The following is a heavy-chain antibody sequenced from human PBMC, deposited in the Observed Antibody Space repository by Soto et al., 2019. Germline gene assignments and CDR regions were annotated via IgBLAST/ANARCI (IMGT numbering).Heavy chain of an antibody. Sequence: SETLSLTCTVSGGSISSYYWSWIRQPPGKGLEWIGYIYYSGSTNYNPSLKSRVTISVGTSKNQFSLKLSSVTAADTAVYYCARGGYCSSTSCYEDYYYYYMDVWGKGTTVTVSS. V-gene: IGHV4-59*01. CDR3: ARGGYCSSTSCYEDYYYYYMDV. J-gene: IGHJ6*03. CDR2: IYYSGST. CDR1: GGSISSYY. D-gene: IGHD2-2*01.